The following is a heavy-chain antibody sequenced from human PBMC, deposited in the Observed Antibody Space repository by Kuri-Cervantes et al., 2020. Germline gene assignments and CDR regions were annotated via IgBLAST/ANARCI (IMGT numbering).Heavy chain of an antibody. V-gene: IGHV4-39*07. D-gene: IGHD3-16*02. J-gene: IGHJ5*02. CDR2: IYYSGST. CDR1: GGSISSSSYY. Sequence: SETLSLTCTVSGGSISSSSYYWGWIRQPPGKGLEWIGSIYYSGSTYYNPSLKGRVIMSIDKSKNQFSVKLTSVTAADTAIYYCARENGDIGSEVFDPWGQGTLVTVSS. CDR3: ARENGDIGSEVFDP.